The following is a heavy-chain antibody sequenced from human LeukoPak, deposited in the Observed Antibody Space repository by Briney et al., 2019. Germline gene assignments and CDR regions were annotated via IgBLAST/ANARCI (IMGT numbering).Heavy chain of an antibody. CDR3: ARDALEGLYSYYYTDV. Sequence: SETLSLTCTVSGGSISSHYWTWIRQPPGKGLEWIGDISNSGSTNYNPSLKSRVTIAIDTSKNQFSLKLSSVTAADTAVYYCARDALEGLYSYYYTDVWGKGTTVTVSS. J-gene: IGHJ6*03. CDR2: ISNSGST. V-gene: IGHV4-59*11. CDR1: GGSISSHY. D-gene: IGHD3-3*01.